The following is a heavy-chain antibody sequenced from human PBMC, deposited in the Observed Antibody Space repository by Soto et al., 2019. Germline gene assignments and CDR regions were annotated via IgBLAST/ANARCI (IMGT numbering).Heavy chain of an antibody. D-gene: IGHD6-25*01. J-gene: IGHJ4*02. V-gene: IGHV3-30-3*01. Sequence: QVQLVESGGGVVQPGRSLRLSCAASGFTFSVYALHWVRQAPGKGLEWVAVISYDGTNKYYADSVKGRFTVSRDNSKNTLYLEMSSLRPEDTAMYYCAKGGAYSSGSNFEYWGQGTLVTVSS. CDR3: AKGGAYSSGSNFEY. CDR1: GFTFSVYA. CDR2: ISYDGTNK.